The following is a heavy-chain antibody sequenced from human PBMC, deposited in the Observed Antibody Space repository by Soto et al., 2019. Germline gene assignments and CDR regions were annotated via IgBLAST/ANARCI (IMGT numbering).Heavy chain of an antibody. CDR3: ARDCSAEVLPDY. CDR1: GYSFTTYG. J-gene: IGHJ4*02. CDR2: ISTYNGNT. V-gene: IGHV1-18*01. Sequence: QVQLVQSGAEVTKPGASVKVSCKASGYSFTTYGISWVRQAPGQGLEWLGWISTYNGNTQFAQKFQGRVTMTTDTSATTAYMELRSLTSDDTAVYYCARDCSAEVLPDYWGQGTLVTVSS. D-gene: IGHD3-10*01.